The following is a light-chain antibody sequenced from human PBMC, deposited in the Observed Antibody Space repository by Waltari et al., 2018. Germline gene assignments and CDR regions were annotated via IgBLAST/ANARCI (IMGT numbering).Light chain of an antibody. CDR2: DVV. V-gene: IGLV2-14*03. CDR3: CSYTSSDTYV. J-gene: IGLJ1*01. Sequence: QRRPGKVPRLRIYDVVKRPSGGSNRFSGSMSGYTATLTISGLQAEDEADYYCCSYTSSDTYVFGSGTTVTVL.